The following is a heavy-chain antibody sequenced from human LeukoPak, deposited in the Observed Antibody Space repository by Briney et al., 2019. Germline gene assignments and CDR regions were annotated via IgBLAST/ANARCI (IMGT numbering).Heavy chain of an antibody. CDR3: ARDAEIWGSYRLPL. CDR2: IYYSGST. J-gene: IGHJ4*02. V-gene: IGHV4-30-4*01. Sequence: SQTLSLTCTVSGGSISSGDYYWRWIRQPPGKGLEWIGYIYYSGSTYYNPSLKSRVTISVDTSKNQFSLKLSSVTAADTAVYYCARDAEIWGSYRLPLWGQGTLVTVSS. D-gene: IGHD3-16*02. CDR1: GGSISSGDYY.